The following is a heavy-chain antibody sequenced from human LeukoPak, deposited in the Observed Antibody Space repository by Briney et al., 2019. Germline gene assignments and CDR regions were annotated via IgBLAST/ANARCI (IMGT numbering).Heavy chain of an antibody. CDR1: GYTFTGYY. CDR3: ARSYSSSRFIMDV. J-gene: IGHJ6*04. CDR2: INPNSGGT. V-gene: IGHV1-2*02. Sequence: ASVKVSCKASGYTFTGYYIHWVRQAPGQGLEWMGWINPNSGGTNNAQKFQGMVTMTRDTSISTAYMELSRLRSDDTAVYYCARSYSSSRFIMDVWGKGTTVTVSS. D-gene: IGHD6-13*01.